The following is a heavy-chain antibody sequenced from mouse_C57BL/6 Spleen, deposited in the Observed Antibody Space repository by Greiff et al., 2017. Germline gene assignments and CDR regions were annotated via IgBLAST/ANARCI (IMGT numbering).Heavy chain of an antibody. V-gene: IGHV1-15*01. CDR3: TRITTVVARYFDV. CDR2: IDPETGGT. Sequence: QVQLQQSGAELVRPGASVTLSCKASGYTFTDYEMHWVKQTPVHGLEWIGAIDPETGGTAYNQKFKGKAILTADKSSSTAYMGLRSLTSEDSAVYYCTRITTVVARYFDVWGTGTTVTVSS. CDR1: GYTFTDYE. J-gene: IGHJ1*03. D-gene: IGHD1-1*01.